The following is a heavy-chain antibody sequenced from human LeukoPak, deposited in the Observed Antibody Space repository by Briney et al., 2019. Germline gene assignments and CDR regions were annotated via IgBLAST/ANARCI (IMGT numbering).Heavy chain of an antibody. CDR3: AKDRSLVPAALNY. D-gene: IGHD2-2*01. V-gene: IGHV3-48*04. Sequence: GGSLRLSCAASGFAFSTSHMNWVRQAPGEGLEWLSYISGSGRTKFYADSVKGRLSVSRDNAKNSLYLQMNSLRAKDTALYYCAKDRSLVPAALNYWGQGTLVTVSS. CDR2: ISGSGRTK. CDR1: GFAFSTSH. J-gene: IGHJ4*02.